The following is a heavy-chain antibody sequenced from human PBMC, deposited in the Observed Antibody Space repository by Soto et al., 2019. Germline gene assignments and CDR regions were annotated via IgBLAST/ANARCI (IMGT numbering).Heavy chain of an antibody. CDR1: GYTFTSYD. V-gene: IGHV1-8*01. J-gene: IGHJ4*02. CDR2: MNPDSGNT. CDR3: AKGSCRGYCSDTSCYTINY. D-gene: IGHD2-2*02. Sequence: ASVKVSCTASGYTFTSYDINWVRQATGQGLEWMGWMNPDSGNTGYAQKFQGRATMTSNTSINTAYIELSSLRSEDTAVYYRAKGSCRGYCSDTSCYTINYWGQGTLVTVSS.